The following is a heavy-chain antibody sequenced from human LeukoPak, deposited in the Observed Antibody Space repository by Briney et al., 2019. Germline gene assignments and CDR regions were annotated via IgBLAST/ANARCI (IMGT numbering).Heavy chain of an antibody. D-gene: IGHD2-21*02. Sequence: GGSLRLSCAASGFTFSSYEMNWVRQAPGKGLEWVSYISSSGSTIYYADSVKGRFTISRDNAKNSLYLQLNSLRAEDTAVYYCAGREHIAYCGGDCYSPLDYWGQGTLVTVSS. J-gene: IGHJ4*02. CDR1: GFTFSSYE. V-gene: IGHV3-48*03. CDR2: ISSSGSTI. CDR3: AGREHIAYCGGDCYSPLDY.